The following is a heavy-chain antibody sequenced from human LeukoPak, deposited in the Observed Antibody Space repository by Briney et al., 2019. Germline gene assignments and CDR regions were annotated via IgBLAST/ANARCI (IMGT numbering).Heavy chain of an antibody. CDR1: GFTFSRHV. V-gene: IGHV3-48*04. CDR2: IHGTSGTI. J-gene: IGHJ3*01. D-gene: IGHD6-19*01. Sequence: GGSLRLSCAASGFTFSRHVMSWVRQAPGRGLEWVSYIHGTSGTIYYADSVKGRFTISRDNAKNSLYLHMNTLRAEDTAVYYCARCPGWYTFDLWGQGTMVAVSS. CDR3: ARCPGWYTFDL.